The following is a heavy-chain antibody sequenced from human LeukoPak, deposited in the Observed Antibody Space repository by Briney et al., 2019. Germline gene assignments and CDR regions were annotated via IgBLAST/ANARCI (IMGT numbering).Heavy chain of an antibody. Sequence: PSETLSLTCSVSGGSLSSSSYYWGCIRLPPRKGLEWIGFIYYSGGTFYKPSLTGRVTISVATSKNQFSLKLTAVTAADTAIYNCARIHPAHRNPFNWFDPWGQGTLVTVSS. J-gene: IGHJ5*02. CDR3: ARIHPAHRNPFNWFDP. CDR2: IYYSGGT. D-gene: IGHD1-14*01. CDR1: GGSLSSSSYY. V-gene: IGHV4-39*01.